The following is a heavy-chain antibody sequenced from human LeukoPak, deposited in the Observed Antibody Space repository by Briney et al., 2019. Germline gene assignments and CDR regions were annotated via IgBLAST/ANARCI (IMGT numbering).Heavy chain of an antibody. CDR1: GDSFTTHY. Sequence: SETLSLTCTVSGDSFTTHYCSWIRQPPGRGLEWIGYISYLGSTNYNPSLKSRVTISIDTSKNEVSLMLTSVTAADTAVYYCASDSISMNAFDAWGQGTMVTVSS. V-gene: IGHV4-59*11. CDR3: ASDSISMNAFDA. D-gene: IGHD3-22*01. J-gene: IGHJ3*01. CDR2: ISYLGST.